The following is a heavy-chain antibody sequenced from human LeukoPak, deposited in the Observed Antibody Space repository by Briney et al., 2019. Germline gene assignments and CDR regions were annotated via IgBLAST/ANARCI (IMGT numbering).Heavy chain of an antibody. D-gene: IGHD6-13*01. CDR1: GFTFTNYA. J-gene: IGHJ5*02. CDR2: ISNDGNNE. Sequence: PGKSLRLSCAASGFTFTNYAMHWVRQAPGKGLEWVAVISNDGNNEFYADSVKGRFTISRDSSKNTLYLQLGSLRAEDTALYYCTRVIYSSTWSPYSWGQGTLVTVSS. CDR3: TRVIYSSTWSPYS. V-gene: IGHV3-30*04.